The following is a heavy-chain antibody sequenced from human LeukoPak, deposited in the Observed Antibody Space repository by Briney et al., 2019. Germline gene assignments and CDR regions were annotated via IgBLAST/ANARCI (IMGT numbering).Heavy chain of an antibody. V-gene: IGHV1-2*06. D-gene: IGHD1-26*01. J-gene: IGHJ4*02. CDR2: INPNSGVT. CDR3: ARDTTGSLGHY. Sequence: GASVKVSCKASGYTITGYFMHWVRQAPGQGLEWMGRINPNSGVTNYAQKFQGRVTMTRDTSINTAYMELSRLRSDDTAVYYCARDTTGSLGHYWGQGTLVTVSS. CDR1: GYTITGYF.